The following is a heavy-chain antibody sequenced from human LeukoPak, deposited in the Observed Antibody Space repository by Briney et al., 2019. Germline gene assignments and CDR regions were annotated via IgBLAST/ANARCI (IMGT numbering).Heavy chain of an antibody. CDR3: TRSYYDILTGYYLFDY. V-gene: IGHV3-49*04. CDR2: IRSKTYGGTT. CDR1: GFTFGGYA. Sequence: GGSLRLSCTASGFTFGGYAMSWVRQAPGKGLEWVGFIRSKTYGGTTEYAASVKGRFTISRDDSKSIAYLQMNSLKTEDTAVYYCTRSYYDILTGYYLFDYWGQGTLVTVSS. J-gene: IGHJ4*02. D-gene: IGHD3-9*01.